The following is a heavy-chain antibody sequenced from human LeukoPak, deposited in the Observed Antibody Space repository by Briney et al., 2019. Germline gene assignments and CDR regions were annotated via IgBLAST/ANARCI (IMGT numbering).Heavy chain of an antibody. V-gene: IGHV3-9*01. Sequence: GRSLRLSCAASGFTFDDYAMHWVRQAPGKGLGWVSGISWNSGSIGYADSVKGRFTISRDNAKNSLYLQMNSLRAEDTALYYCAKGLDSSGYFLFDYWGQGTLVTVSS. CDR2: ISWNSGSI. CDR3: AKGLDSSGYFLFDY. D-gene: IGHD3-22*01. CDR1: GFTFDDYA. J-gene: IGHJ4*02.